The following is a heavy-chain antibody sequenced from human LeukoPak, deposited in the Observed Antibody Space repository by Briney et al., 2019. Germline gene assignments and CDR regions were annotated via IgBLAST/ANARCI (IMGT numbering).Heavy chain of an antibody. CDR3: ARMSNQPGGYWFDP. CDR1: GGSISSSSYY. V-gene: IGHV4-39*01. Sequence: PSETLSLTCTVSGGSISSSSYYWGWIRQPPGKGLEWIGSIYYSGSTYYNPSLKSRVTISVDTSKNQFSLKLSSVTAADTAVYYCARMSNQPGGYWFDPWGQGTLVTVSS. CDR2: IYYSGST. D-gene: IGHD1-14*01. J-gene: IGHJ5*02.